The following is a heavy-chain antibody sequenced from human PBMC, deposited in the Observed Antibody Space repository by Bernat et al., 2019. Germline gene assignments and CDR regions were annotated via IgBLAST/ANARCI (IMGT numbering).Heavy chain of an antibody. Sequence: QLQLQESGPGLVKPSETLSLTCTVSGGSISSSSYYWGWIRQPPGKGLEWIGSIYYSGSTYYNPSLKSRVTISVDTSKNQFSLKLSSVTAADTAVYYCARHPHGRTMFGVVITSHYFDYWGQGTLVTVSS. CDR2: IYYSGST. J-gene: IGHJ4*02. CDR3: ARHPHGRTMFGVVITSHYFDY. D-gene: IGHD3-3*01. V-gene: IGHV4-39*01. CDR1: GGSISSSSYY.